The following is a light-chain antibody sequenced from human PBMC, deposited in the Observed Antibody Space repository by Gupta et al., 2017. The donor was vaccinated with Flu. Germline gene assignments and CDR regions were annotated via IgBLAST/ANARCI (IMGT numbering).Light chain of an antibody. CDR3: YSYAGSFTLV. J-gene: IGLJ2*01. CDR1: SNDIGYYHY. Sequence: SALTQPRSVSGSPGQSVTISCTGTSNDIGYYHYVSWYQNHPAKAPKLMIYDVNKRPSGVPDRFSGSKSGNTASLTVSGLRAEDEADYYCYSYAGSFTLVFGGGTKLTGL. CDR2: DVN. V-gene: IGLV2-11*01.